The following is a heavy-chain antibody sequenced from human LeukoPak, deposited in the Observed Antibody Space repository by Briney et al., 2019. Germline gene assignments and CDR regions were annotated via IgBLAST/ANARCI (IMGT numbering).Heavy chain of an antibody. CDR1: GFAFHNYA. V-gene: IGHV3-9*01. CDR3: AKDTGGNGAYFYAMDV. Sequence: GGSLRLSCVGSGFAFHNYAMHWVRRPPGKGLEWVSAIKWNSDTKDYAENVEGRVSISRDRARNSLYLQMDSLRPEDTALYYCAKDTGGNGAYFYAMDVWGQGTSVTVSS. J-gene: IGHJ6*02. CDR2: IKWNSDTK. D-gene: IGHD4-23*01.